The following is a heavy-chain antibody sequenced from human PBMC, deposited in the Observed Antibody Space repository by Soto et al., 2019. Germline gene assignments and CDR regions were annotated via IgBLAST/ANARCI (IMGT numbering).Heavy chain of an antibody. V-gene: IGHV5-51*01. CDR1: GYSFTSYW. CDR3: ASLYDYGEGAFDI. CDR2: IYPCDSDS. Sequence: GESLKISCKGSGYSFTSYWIGWVRQMPGKGLEWIGIIYPCDSDSRFSPSFQGQVSILADKSISTAYLQWSSLKASDTAMYYCASLYDYGEGAFDIWGQGTMVTVSS. J-gene: IGHJ3*02. D-gene: IGHD4-17*01.